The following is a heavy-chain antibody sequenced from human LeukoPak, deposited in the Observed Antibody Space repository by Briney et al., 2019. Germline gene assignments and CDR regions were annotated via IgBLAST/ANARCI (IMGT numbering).Heavy chain of an antibody. D-gene: IGHD5-18*01. J-gene: IGHJ4*02. CDR2: ISYDGSNK. CDR3: ARGSTWIQLWFSNFDY. V-gene: IGHV3-30-3*01. Sequence: PGGSLRLSCAASGFTFSSYAMHWVRQAPGKGLEWVAVISYDGSNKYYADSVKGRFTISRDNSKNTLYLRMNSLRAEDTAVYYCARGSTWIQLWFSNFDYWGQGTLVTVSS. CDR1: GFTFSSYA.